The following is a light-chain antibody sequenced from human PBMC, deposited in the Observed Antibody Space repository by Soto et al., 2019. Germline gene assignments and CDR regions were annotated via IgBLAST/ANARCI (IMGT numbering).Light chain of an antibody. CDR3: QHYGETPIT. J-gene: IGKJ5*01. Sequence: EIVLTQSPGTLSLSPGGRATLSCRASQSVSRRLAWYQHRPGQSPRLLISGASMRASGVPVRFSGSGSGTEFTLTIRRLEPEDFAVYYCQHYGETPITFGLGTRLEV. CDR1: QSVSRR. CDR2: GAS. V-gene: IGKV3-20*01.